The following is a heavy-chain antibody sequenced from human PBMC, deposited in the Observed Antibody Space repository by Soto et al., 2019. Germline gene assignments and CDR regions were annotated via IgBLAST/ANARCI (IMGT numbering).Heavy chain of an antibody. V-gene: IGHV4-30-2*03. J-gene: IGHJ6*02. Sequence: SETLSLTCAVSGGSITSGGYSWGWIRQPPGQGLEWIGYMYYSGSTYYNPSLKSRVTISVDTSKNQFSLKLSSVTAADTAVYYCARHYQWLFNYYYYGMDVWGQGTTVTVSS. D-gene: IGHD3-22*01. CDR3: ARHYQWLFNYYYYGMDV. CDR2: MYYSGST. CDR1: GGSITSGGYS.